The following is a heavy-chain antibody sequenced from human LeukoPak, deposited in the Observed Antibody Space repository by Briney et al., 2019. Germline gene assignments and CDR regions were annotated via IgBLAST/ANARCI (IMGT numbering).Heavy chain of an antibody. CDR2: IKQAGSEN. J-gene: IGHJ4*02. Sequence: PGGSLRLSCAASGFIFSSYWMTWVCQAPGKGLEWVANIKQAGSENSYVDSVKGRFTISRDNAKNSLYLQINSLRAEEAAVYYCARIRGDYYLDYWGQGTLVSVSS. CDR1: GFIFSSYW. D-gene: IGHD3-16*01. CDR3: ARIRGDYYLDY. V-gene: IGHV3-7*01.